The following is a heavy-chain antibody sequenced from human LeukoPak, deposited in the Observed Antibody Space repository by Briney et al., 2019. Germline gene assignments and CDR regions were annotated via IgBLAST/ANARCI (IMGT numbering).Heavy chain of an antibody. J-gene: IGHJ4*02. D-gene: IGHD6-19*01. CDR2: ISGSGVST. CDR3: AKTTAGYSSGRYPGWPVDY. CDR1: GFTVSSNY. Sequence: GGSLRLSCAASGFTVSSNYMSWVRQAPGKGVEGVSGISGSGVSTFYAYSVNGPFTISRYNSENTVYLQMNSLRADDTAVYYCAKTTAGYSSGRYPGWPVDYWGQGTLVTVSS. V-gene: IGHV3-23*01.